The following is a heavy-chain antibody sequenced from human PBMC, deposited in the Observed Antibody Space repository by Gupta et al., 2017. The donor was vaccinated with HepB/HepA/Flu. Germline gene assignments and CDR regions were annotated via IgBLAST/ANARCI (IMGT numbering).Heavy chain of an antibody. V-gene: IGHV3-23*01. CDR2: ISGSGGST. CDR1: GLSFSSYA. CDR3: VKENQDIAKWFDP. J-gene: IGHJ5*02. D-gene: IGHD2-15*01. Sequence: EVQLLESGGGLAQPGGSLRLSCTASGLSFSSYAMSWFRQAPGKGLEWVSYISGSGGSTDYADSVKGRFTVSRDNSKNTLYLEMKSLRAEDTAIYFCVKENQDIAKWFDPWGQGTRVTVSP.